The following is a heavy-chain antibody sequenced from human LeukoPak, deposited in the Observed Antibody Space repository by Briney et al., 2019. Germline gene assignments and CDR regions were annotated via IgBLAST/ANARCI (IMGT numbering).Heavy chain of an antibody. CDR1: GFTFSSYG. V-gene: IGHV3-23*01. Sequence: GGSLRLSCAASGFTFSSYGMSWVRQAPGKGLEWVSAISGSGGSTYYADSVKGRFTISRDNSKNTLYLQMNSLRAEDTAVYYCAKDGYSSSWYRAPRYYYMDVWGKGTTVTISS. CDR2: ISGSGGST. D-gene: IGHD6-13*01. CDR3: AKDGYSSSWYRAPRYYYMDV. J-gene: IGHJ6*03.